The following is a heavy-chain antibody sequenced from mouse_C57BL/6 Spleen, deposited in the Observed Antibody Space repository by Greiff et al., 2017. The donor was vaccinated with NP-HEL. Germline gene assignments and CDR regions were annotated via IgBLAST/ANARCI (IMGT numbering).Heavy chain of an antibody. J-gene: IGHJ2*01. CDR2: IWTGGGT. CDR1: GFSLTSYA. V-gene: IGHV2-9-1*01. CDR3: DREGGGIDY. Sequence: VNVVESGPGLVAPSQSLSITCTVSGFSLTSYAISWVRQPPGKGLEWLGVIWTGGGTNYYSALKSRLSISKDNSKSKVFLKMNSLLTDDTARYYCDREGGGIDYWGQGTTLTVSS.